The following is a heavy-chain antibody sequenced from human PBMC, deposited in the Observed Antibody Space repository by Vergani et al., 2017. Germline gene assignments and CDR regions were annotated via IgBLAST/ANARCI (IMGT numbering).Heavy chain of an antibody. J-gene: IGHJ4*02. CDR1: GFTSSYYG. Sequence: QVHLVESGGGVVQPGRSLRLSCVVSGFTSSYYGMHWVRQAPGKGLEWVAVISYDGTQKYYADSVKGRFTISRDNAKNSLYLQMNSLRAEDTAVYYCAREVLGDLDDYWGQGTLVTVSS. CDR2: ISYDGTQK. V-gene: IGHV3-30*03. CDR3: AREVLGDLDDY. D-gene: IGHD3-10*01.